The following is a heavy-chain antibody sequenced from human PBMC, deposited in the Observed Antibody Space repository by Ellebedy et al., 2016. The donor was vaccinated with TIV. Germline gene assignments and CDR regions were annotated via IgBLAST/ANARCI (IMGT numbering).Heavy chain of an antibody. CDR1: GFTFSNYW. J-gene: IGHJ4*02. D-gene: IGHD6-6*01. Sequence: HTGGSLRLSCAASGFTFSNYWMHWVRQGPGGGLVWVSRTSSDGSSTTYADSVKGRFTVSRDNAENTVYLKMNSLRAEDTAVYYCASSWGGGGIDSWGQGTLVNVSS. CDR2: TSSDGSST. CDR3: ASSWGGGGIDS. V-gene: IGHV3-74*01.